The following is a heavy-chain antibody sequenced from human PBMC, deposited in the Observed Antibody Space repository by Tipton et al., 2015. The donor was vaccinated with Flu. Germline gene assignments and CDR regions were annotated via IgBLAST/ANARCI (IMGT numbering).Heavy chain of an antibody. V-gene: IGHV3-21*01. CDR2: LDRNYAGI. J-gene: IGHJ3*01. D-gene: IGHD6-19*01. CDR1: GFTFSGYG. Sequence: VQLVQSGGGVVQPGGSLRLSCAASGFTFSGYGMHWVRQAPGKGLEWVSTLDRNYAGIHYADSIKGRFGVSRDDARNSFLLQMNSLTAEDTGIYYCARHDHTGWRDIWGQGTTVVVSS. CDR3: ARHDHTGWRDI.